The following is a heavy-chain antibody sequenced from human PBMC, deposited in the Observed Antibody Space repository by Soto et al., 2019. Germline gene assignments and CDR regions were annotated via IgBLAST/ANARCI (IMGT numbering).Heavy chain of an antibody. Sequence: QVRLVQSGAEVKNPGASVKVSCKASGYTFTRYGIGWARQAPGQGLEWMGWINTYNGNTNYAQNVQGRVTLTTDTSTSTGYMELRSLRSNDTAIYYCAMVDVYVTPSPQDVWGQGTTVIVSS. CDR1: GYTFTRYG. D-gene: IGHD3-16*01. CDR2: INTYNGNT. J-gene: IGHJ6*02. CDR3: AMVDVYVTPSPQDV. V-gene: IGHV1-18*01.